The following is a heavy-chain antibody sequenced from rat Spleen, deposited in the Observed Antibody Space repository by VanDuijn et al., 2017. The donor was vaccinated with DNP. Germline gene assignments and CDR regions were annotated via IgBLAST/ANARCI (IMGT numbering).Heavy chain of an antibody. Sequence: EVLLVESGGGLVQPGGSMRLSCEPSGFTFSSFPMAWVRQAPTKGLEWVATIINSGGATYYRDSVKGRFTISRENAKSTLYLQMNSLRSEDAATYYCTTGSFDYWGQGVMVTVSS. V-gene: IGHV5-46*01. J-gene: IGHJ2*01. CDR1: GFTFSSFP. D-gene: IGHD5-1*01. CDR3: TTGSFDY. CDR2: IINSGGAT.